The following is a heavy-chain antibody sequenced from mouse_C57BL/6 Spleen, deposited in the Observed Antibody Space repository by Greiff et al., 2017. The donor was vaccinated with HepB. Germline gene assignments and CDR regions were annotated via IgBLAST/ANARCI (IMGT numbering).Heavy chain of an antibody. CDR2: INPGSGGT. D-gene: IGHD2-4*01. Sequence: VQLPQSGAELVRPGTSVKVSCKASGYAFTNYLIEWVKQRPGQGLEWIGVINPGSGGTNYNEKFKGKATLTADKSSSTAYMQLSSLTSEDSAVYFCARGDDYDWFAYWGQGTLVTVSA. CDR3: ARGDDYDWFAY. J-gene: IGHJ3*01. CDR1: GYAFTNYL. V-gene: IGHV1-54*01.